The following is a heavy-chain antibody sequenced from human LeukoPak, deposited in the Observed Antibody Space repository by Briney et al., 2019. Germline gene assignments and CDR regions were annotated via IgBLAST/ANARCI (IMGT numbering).Heavy chain of an antibody. CDR3: AKGRYYDSSGYYDNY. Sequence: GESLKISCAASGFTFSSYGMHWVRQAPGKGLEWVAVISYDGSNKYYADSVKGRFTISRDNSKNTLYLQMNSLRAEDTAVYYCAKGRYYDSSGYYDNYWGQGTLVTVSS. D-gene: IGHD3-22*01. V-gene: IGHV3-30*18. CDR2: ISYDGSNK. J-gene: IGHJ4*02. CDR1: GFTFSSYG.